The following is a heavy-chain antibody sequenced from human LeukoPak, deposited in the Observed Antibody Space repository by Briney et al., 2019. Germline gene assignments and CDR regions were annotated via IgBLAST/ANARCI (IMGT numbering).Heavy chain of an antibody. CDR1: GYSISSGYY. D-gene: IGHD6-19*01. Sequence: SETLSLTCAVSGYSISSGYYWGWIRQPPGKGLEWIGSIYHSGSTYYNPSLKSRVTISVDTSKKQFSLKLSSVTAADTAVYYCASSMAGNCFDIWGQGTMVTVSS. J-gene: IGHJ3*02. V-gene: IGHV4-38-2*01. CDR2: IYHSGST. CDR3: ASSMAGNCFDI.